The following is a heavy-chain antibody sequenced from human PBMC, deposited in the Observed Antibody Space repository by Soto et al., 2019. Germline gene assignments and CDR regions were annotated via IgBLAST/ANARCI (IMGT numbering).Heavy chain of an antibody. J-gene: IGHJ5*02. D-gene: IGHD5-12*01. CDR2: IYYSGST. CDR3: ARSIRVWLQPSNWFDP. V-gene: IGHV4-61*01. Sequence: PSETLSLTCTVSGGSVSSGSYYWSWIRQPPGKGLEWIGYIYYSGSTNYNPSLKSRVTISVDTSKNQFSLKLSSVTAADTAVYYCARSIRVWLQPSNWFDPWGQGTLVTVSS. CDR1: GGSVSSGSYY.